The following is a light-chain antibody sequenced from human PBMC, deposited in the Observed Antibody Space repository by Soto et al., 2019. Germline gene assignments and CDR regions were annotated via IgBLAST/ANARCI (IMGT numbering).Light chain of an antibody. V-gene: IGKV1-5*03. CDR1: QGINRW. Sequence: DIQMTQSPSTLSASVGDRVTITCRASQGINRWLAWYQQKPGKAPKLLIYKASTLKSGVPSRFSGSGSGTEFTLTISSLQPDDFATYYCQHYNSYSEAFGQGTKVDIK. CDR3: QHYNSYSEA. CDR2: KAS. J-gene: IGKJ1*01.